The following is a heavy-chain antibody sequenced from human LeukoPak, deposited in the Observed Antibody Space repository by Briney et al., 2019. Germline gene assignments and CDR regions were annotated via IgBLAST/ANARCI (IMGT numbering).Heavy chain of an antibody. V-gene: IGHV3-21*01. D-gene: IGHD2-2*01. Sequence: GGSLRLSCAASGFTFSSYSMNWVRQAPGKGLEWVSSISSSSSYIYYADSVKGRFTISRDNAKKSLYLQMNSLRAEDTAVYYCARGGGDCSSTSCYDAFDIWGQGTMVTVSS. CDR2: ISSSSSYI. CDR3: ARGGGDCSSTSCYDAFDI. CDR1: GFTFSSYS. J-gene: IGHJ3*02.